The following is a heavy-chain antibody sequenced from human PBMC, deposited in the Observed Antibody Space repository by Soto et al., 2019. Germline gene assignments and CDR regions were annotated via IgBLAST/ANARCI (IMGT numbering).Heavy chain of an antibody. CDR1: GGSISSGGYS. CDR2: IYHSGST. V-gene: IGHV4-30-2*01. Sequence: SETLSLTCAVSGGSISSGGYSWSWIRQPPGKGLEWIGYIYHSGSTYYNPSLKSGVTISVDRSKNQFSLKLSSVTAADTAVYYCASELYYDSSGYIDYWGQGTLVTVSS. CDR3: ASELYYDSSGYIDY. D-gene: IGHD3-22*01. J-gene: IGHJ4*02.